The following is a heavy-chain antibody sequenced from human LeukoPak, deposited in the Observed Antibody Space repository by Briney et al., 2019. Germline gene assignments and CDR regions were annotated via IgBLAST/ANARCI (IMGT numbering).Heavy chain of an antibody. J-gene: IGHJ1*01. Sequence: SEILSLTCTIFGDSVSRSDSHWDWIRQPPGKGLEWIGTIYYSGRTYYSPSLKSRVTLSVDMTNNQFSLTLSSVTAADTALYFCARRRYYDSSGYLEWGQGTLVTVSS. CDR1: GDSVSRSDSH. CDR2: IYYSGRT. V-gene: IGHV4-39*01. D-gene: IGHD3-22*01. CDR3: ARRRYYDSSGYLE.